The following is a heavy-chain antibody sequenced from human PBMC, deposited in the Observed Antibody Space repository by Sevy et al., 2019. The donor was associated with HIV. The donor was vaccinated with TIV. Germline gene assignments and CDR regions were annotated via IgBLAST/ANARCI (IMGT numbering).Heavy chain of an antibody. CDR3: AREGCTKPHDY. J-gene: IGHJ4*02. Sequence: GESRKISCAASGFTFSKYSMSWVRQPPGKGLGWVSTLSFGCGEINYADSVKGRFTISRDNSKSSVYLQMNNLRPEDTAVYYCAREGCTKPHDYWGQGTLVTVSS. D-gene: IGHD2-8*01. CDR1: GFTFSKYS. V-gene: IGHV3-23*01. CDR2: LSFGCGEI.